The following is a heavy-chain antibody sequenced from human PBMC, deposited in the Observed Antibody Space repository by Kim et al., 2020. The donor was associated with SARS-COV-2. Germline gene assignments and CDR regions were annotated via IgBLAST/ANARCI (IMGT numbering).Heavy chain of an antibody. CDR3: ARVSRGVYCTNGVCYSPKLFDP. CDR1: GYTFTSYD. Sequence: ASVKVSCKASGYTFTSYDINWVRQATGQGLEWMGWMNPNSGNTGYAQKFQGRVTMTRNTSISTAYMELSSLRSEDTAVYYCARVSRGVYCTNGVCYSPKLFDPWGQGTLVTVSS. J-gene: IGHJ5*02. V-gene: IGHV1-8*01. CDR2: MNPNSGNT. D-gene: IGHD2-8*01.